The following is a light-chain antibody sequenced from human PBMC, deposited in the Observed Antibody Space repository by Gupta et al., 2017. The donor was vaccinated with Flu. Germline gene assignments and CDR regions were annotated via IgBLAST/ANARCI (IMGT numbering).Light chain of an antibody. CDR2: SAS. V-gene: IGKV3-20*01. CDR3: QQDDSSLTS. CDR1: QTISSSY. J-gene: IGKJ4*01. Sequence: ETVLTQSPGTLSLSPGERATLSCRASQTISSSYLAWYQQKPGQAPRLLIYSASSRITGIPDRFTGSGSGTNFTLTITRLEPEDFAVYYCQQDDSSLTSFGGGTKVEIK.